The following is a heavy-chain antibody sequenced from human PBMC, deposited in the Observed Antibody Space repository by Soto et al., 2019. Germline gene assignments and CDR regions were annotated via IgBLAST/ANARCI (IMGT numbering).Heavy chain of an antibody. D-gene: IGHD3-3*01. CDR3: ARNYDFWSGYSGY. CDR2: IWYDGSNK. J-gene: IGHJ4*02. CDR1: GFTFSSYG. V-gene: IGHV3-33*01. Sequence: QVQLVESGGGVVQPGRSLRLSCAASGFTFSSYGMHWVRQAPGKGLEWVAVIWYDGSNKYYADSVKGRFTISRDNSKNTLYLQMNILRAEDTAVYYCARNYDFWSGYSGYWGQGTLVTVSS.